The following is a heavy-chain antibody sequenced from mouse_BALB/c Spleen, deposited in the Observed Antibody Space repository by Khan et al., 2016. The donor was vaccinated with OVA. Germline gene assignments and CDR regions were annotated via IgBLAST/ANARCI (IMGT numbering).Heavy chain of an antibody. J-gene: IGHJ4*01. CDR3: ARIFIGTTDYALDY. CDR1: GFSLTSYG. D-gene: IGHD2-14*01. Sequence: QVQLKQSGPGLVQPSQSLSITCTVSGFSLTSYGVHWVRQSPGKGLEWMGGIWSGGSTDYNADFISRLSISKDNSKSKVFFKMNSLQANDTAIYYCARIFIGTTDYALDYWGQGTSVPVSS. CDR2: IWSGGST. V-gene: IGHV2-2*02.